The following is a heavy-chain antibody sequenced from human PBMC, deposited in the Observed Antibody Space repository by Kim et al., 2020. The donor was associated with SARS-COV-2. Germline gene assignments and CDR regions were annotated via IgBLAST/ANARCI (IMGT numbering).Heavy chain of an antibody. D-gene: IGHD3-10*01. CDR1: GGSFSGYY. CDR2: INHSGST. CDR3: ARGRVRGY. V-gene: IGHV4-34*01. J-gene: IGHJ4*02. Sequence: SETLSLTCAVYGGSFSGYYWSWIRQPPGKGLEWIGEINHSGSTNYNPSLKSRVTISVDTSKNQFSLKLSSVTAADTAVYYCARGRVRGYWGQGTLVTVSS.